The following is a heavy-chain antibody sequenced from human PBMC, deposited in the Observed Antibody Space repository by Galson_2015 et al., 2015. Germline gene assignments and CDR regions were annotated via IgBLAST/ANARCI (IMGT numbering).Heavy chain of an antibody. V-gene: IGHV1-69*04. CDR1: GGTFVSYY. Sequence: SVKVSCKASGGTFVSYYVAWIRQAPGQGLEWMGRILPILSVASYSQKFQGRVTIIADKTADTVDLELSDLRLDDTAVYYCARVWGSGSGYDPYYLDTWGQGTLVIVSS. CDR3: ARVWGSGSGYDPYYLDT. J-gene: IGHJ4*02. CDR2: ILPILSVA. D-gene: IGHD5-12*01.